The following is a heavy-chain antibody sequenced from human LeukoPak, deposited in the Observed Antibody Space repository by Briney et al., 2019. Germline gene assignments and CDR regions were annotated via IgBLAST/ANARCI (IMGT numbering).Heavy chain of an antibody. J-gene: IGHJ4*02. CDR2: IYHSGST. CDR1: GGSISSGGYY. Sequence: SETLSLTCTVSGGSISSGGYYWSWIRQPPGKGLEWIGYIYHSGSTYYNPSLKSRVTISVDRSKNQFSLKLSSVTAADTAVYYCQVTEGYCSSTSCYSYWGQGTLVTVSS. CDR3: QVTEGYCSSTSCYSY. V-gene: IGHV4-30-2*01. D-gene: IGHD2-2*01.